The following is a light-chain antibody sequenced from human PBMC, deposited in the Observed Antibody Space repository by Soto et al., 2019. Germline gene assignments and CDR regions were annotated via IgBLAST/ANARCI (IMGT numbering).Light chain of an antibody. CDR1: QSVGSTY. CDR2: GAS. CDR3: QQYDTSPTT. V-gene: IGKV3-20*01. J-gene: IGKJ2*01. Sequence: EIVLTQSPDTLSLSPGERATLSCRASQSVGSTYLAWYQQTPGQAPRLLMYGASNRATGIPDRFSGSGSGTDFTLAISRLEPEDFAVYYCQQYDTSPTTFCQGTKVQIK.